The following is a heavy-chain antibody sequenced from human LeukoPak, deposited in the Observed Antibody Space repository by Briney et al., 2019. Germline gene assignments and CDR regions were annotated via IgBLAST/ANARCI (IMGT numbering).Heavy chain of an antibody. CDR2: IWYDGSNK. J-gene: IGHJ6*03. CDR3: AKAEDSSSIYYYYYMDV. D-gene: IGHD6-6*01. Sequence: GRSLRLSCAASGLTFSSYGMHWVRQAPGKGLEWVAVIWYDGSNKCYADSVKGRFTISRDNSKNTLYLQMNSLRAEDTAVSYCAKAEDSSSIYYYYYMDVWGKGTTVTVSS. CDR1: GLTFSSYG. V-gene: IGHV3-33*06.